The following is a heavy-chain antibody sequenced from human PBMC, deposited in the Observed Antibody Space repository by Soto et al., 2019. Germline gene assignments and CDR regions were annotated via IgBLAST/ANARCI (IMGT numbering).Heavy chain of an antibody. CDR2: ISAYDGNT. CDR3: ARGGYYDSSGSRNYYYYGMNV. Sequence: QVQLVQSGAEVKKPGASVKVSCKASGYTFTSYGINWVRQAPGQGLEWLGWISAYDGNTNYAQILQGRVSMTTDTSTNRAYMEVRSLRSDDTAVYYCARGGYYDSSGSRNYYYYGMNVWGQGTTVTVSS. D-gene: IGHD3-22*01. J-gene: IGHJ6*02. V-gene: IGHV1-18*01. CDR1: GYTFTSYG.